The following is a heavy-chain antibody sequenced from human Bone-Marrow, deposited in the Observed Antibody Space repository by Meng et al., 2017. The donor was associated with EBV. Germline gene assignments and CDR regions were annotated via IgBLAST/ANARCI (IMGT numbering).Heavy chain of an antibody. CDR3: AHLIAARPFDY. J-gene: IGHJ4*02. D-gene: IGHD6-6*01. V-gene: IGHV2-5*02. CDR2: IYWDDDK. Sequence: QIPLTESGPSLVKPPPTLPLARSFSGFSPSPRGVGVGWIRQAPGKALEWLAVIYWDDDKRYSPTLKSRLTITKDTSKKQVVLTMTNMDPVDAATYYCAHLIAARPFDYWGQGTLVTVSS. CDR1: GFSPSPRGVG.